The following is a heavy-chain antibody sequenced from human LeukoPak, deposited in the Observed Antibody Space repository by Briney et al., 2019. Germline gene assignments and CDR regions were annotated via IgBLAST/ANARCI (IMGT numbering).Heavy chain of an antibody. CDR2: INPNSGGT. J-gene: IGHJ4*02. Sequence: ASVKVSCKASGYTFTGYYIHWVRQAPGQGLEWMGWINPNSGGTNYAQKFQGRVTMTRDTSISTAYMELSRLRSDDTAVCYCARGLRVRGPFFDYWGQGALVTVSS. CDR3: ARGLRVRGPFFDY. D-gene: IGHD2-8*01. CDR1: GYTFTGYY. V-gene: IGHV1-2*02.